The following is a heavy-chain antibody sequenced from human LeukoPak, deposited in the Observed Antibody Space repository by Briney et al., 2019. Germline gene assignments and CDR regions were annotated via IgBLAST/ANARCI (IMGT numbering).Heavy chain of an antibody. Sequence: GASVKVSCKASGYTFTGYYMHWVRQAPGQGLEWMGWINPNSGGTNYAQKFQGRVTMTRDTSISTAYMELSRLRSDDTAVYYCARDYRNMVYVPLFDPWGQGTLVTVSS. V-gene: IGHV1-2*02. J-gene: IGHJ5*02. CDR3: ARDYRNMVYVPLFDP. CDR2: INPNSGGT. CDR1: GYTFTGYY. D-gene: IGHD2-8*01.